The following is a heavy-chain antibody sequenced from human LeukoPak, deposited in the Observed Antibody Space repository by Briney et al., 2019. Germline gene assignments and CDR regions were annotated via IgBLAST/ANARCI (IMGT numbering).Heavy chain of an antibody. J-gene: IGHJ4*02. V-gene: IGHV3-30*03. CDR2: ISYDGSNK. CDR3: ARVRRQLKPIDY. Sequence: GGSLRLSCAASGFTFSSYGVHWVRQAPGKGLEWVAVISYDGSNKYYADSVKGRFTISRDNSKNTLYLQMNSLRAEDTAVYYCARVRRQLKPIDYWGQGTLVTVSS. D-gene: IGHD5-18*01. CDR1: GFTFSSYG.